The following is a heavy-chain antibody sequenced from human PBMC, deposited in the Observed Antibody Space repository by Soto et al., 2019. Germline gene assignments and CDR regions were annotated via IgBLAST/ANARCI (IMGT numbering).Heavy chain of an antibody. J-gene: IGHJ4*02. V-gene: IGHV2-5*02. Sequence: QITWKESGPTLVKPTQTLTLTCTLSGSSLSTSGVGVGWIRQPPGKALEWLALIYWDDDKRYSPSLKSRLTITQDTSKHQVVLTMTNMDPVDTATYFCTRRPCRGGARRFVRGFDYLGQGTLVTVSS. CDR3: TRRPCRGGARRFVRGFDY. D-gene: IGHD6-6*01. CDR2: IYWDDDK. CDR1: GSSLSTSGVG.